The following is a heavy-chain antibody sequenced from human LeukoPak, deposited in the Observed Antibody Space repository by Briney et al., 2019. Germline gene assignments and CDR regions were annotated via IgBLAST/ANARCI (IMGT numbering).Heavy chain of an antibody. CDR2: TYYRSRWYN. V-gene: IGHV6-1*01. Sequence: PSQTLSLTCAISGDSVSSNSAAWNWIRQSPSRGLEWLGRTYYRSRWYNEYALSVKSRITINPDTSKNQFSLQLNSVTPEDTAVYFCARRNGDLRAFDIWGQGTTVTVSS. CDR3: ARRNGDLRAFDI. D-gene: IGHD2-21*02. J-gene: IGHJ3*02. CDR1: GDSVSSNSAA.